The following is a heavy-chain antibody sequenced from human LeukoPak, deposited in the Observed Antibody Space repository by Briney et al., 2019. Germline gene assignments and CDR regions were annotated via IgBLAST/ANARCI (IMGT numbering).Heavy chain of an antibody. CDR2: ISSSGANT. J-gene: IGHJ4*02. CDR3: AKDRSGSGTYYTDY. CDR1: GFTFNSYA. D-gene: IGHD3-10*01. V-gene: IGHV3-23*01. Sequence: GGSLRLSCVVSGFTFNSYAMTWVRQAPGKGLEWVSAISSSGANTYYADSVKGRFTISRDNSENTLYLQMNSLRAEDTAVYYCAKDRSGSGTYYTDYWGQGTLVTVSS.